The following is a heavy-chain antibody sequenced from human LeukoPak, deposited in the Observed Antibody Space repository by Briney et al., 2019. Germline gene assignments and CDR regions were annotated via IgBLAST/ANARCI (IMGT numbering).Heavy chain of an antibody. CDR2: IYYSGST. J-gene: IGHJ4*02. CDR1: GGSISSYY. Sequence: SETLSLTCTVSGGSISSYYWSWIRQPPGKGLEWIGYIYYSGSTNYNPSLKSRVTISVDTSKNQCSLKLSSVTAADTAVYYCAREGGSYFEYWGQGTLVTVSS. V-gene: IGHV4-59*01. D-gene: IGHD1-26*01. CDR3: AREGGSYFEY.